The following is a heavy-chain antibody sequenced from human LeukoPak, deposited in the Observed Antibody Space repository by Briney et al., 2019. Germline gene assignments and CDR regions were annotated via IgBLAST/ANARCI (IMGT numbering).Heavy chain of an antibody. J-gene: IGHJ6*02. Sequence: PGGSLRLSCAASGFTFSSYNMNWVRQAPGKGLEWVSYISSSSSTIYYADSVKGRFTISRDNAKNSLYLQMNSLRAEDTAVYYCARASVVSGSYYDYYYGMDVWGQGTTVTVSS. CDR2: ISSSSSTI. D-gene: IGHD3-10*01. CDR1: GFTFSSYN. CDR3: ARASVVSGSYYDYYYGMDV. V-gene: IGHV3-48*04.